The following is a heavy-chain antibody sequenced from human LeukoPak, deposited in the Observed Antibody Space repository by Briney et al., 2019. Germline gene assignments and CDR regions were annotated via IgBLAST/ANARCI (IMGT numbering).Heavy chain of an antibody. CDR3: AKSRGESRGASNY. CDR1: GFTFSSYA. V-gene: IGHV3-23*01. J-gene: IGHJ4*02. D-gene: IGHD1-26*01. CDR2: ISGNGGSP. Sequence: GGSLRLSCAASGFTFSSYAMCWVRQAPGKGLEWVSSISGNGGSPYYADSVKGRFTISRDNSKNTLYLQMNRLRAEDTAVYYCAKSRGESRGASNYWGQGTLVTVSS.